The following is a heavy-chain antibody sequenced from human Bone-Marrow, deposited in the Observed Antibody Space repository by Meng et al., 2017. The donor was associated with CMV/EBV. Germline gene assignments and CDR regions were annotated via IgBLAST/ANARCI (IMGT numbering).Heavy chain of an antibody. CDR1: GYTFTYYP. CDR2: INAGDGHT. CDR3: ARKGRVGRNWFDP. Sequence: CQASGYTFTYYPIHWVRQAPGQRLEWMGRINAGDGHTKYSQKFQGRVTFTRDTSATTAYMHLSSLRSEDTAVYYCARKGRVGRNWFDPWGQGTLVTVSS. D-gene: IGHD1-14*01. V-gene: IGHV1-3*01. J-gene: IGHJ5*02.